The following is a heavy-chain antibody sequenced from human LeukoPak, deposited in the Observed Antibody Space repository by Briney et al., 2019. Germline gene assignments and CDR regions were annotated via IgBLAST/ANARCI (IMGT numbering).Heavy chain of an antibody. V-gene: IGHV3-30*04. CDR2: ISYDGSNK. CDR3: ARGGELSYFLVGFDY. J-gene: IGHJ4*02. Sequence: GGSLRLACAASGFTFSSYAMHWVRQAPGKGLEWVAAISYDGSNKYYADSVKGRFTISRDNSKNTLYLQMNSLRAEDTAVYYCARGGELSYFLVGFDYWGQGTLVTVSS. D-gene: IGHD3-10*01. CDR1: GFTFSSYA.